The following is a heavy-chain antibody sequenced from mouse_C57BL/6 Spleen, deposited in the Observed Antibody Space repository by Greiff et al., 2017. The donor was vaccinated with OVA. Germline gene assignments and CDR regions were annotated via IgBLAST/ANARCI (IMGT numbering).Heavy chain of an antibody. V-gene: IGHV14-2*01. Sequence: VQLQQSGAELVKPGASVKLSCTASGFTIKDYYMHWVKQRTEQGLEWIGRIDPEDGETTYAPKFQGKATITADTSSNTAYLQLSSLTSEDTAVYYCARSGYYGSSPWFAYWGQGTLVTVSA. CDR3: ARSGYYGSSPWFAY. CDR1: GFTIKDYY. D-gene: IGHD1-1*01. CDR2: IDPEDGET. J-gene: IGHJ3*01.